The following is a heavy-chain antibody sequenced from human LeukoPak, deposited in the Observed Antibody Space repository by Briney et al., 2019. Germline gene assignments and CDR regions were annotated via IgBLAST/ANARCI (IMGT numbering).Heavy chain of an antibody. CDR2: INHSGST. CDR3: ARGAAATEDYYMDV. Sequence: PSETLSLTCAVYGGSFSGYYWSWIRQPPGKGLEWIGEINHSGSTNYNPSLKSRVTISVDTSKNQFSLKLSSVTAADTAVYYCARGAAATEDYYMDVWGKGTTVTVSS. J-gene: IGHJ6*03. CDR1: GGSFSGYY. V-gene: IGHV4-34*01. D-gene: IGHD6-13*01.